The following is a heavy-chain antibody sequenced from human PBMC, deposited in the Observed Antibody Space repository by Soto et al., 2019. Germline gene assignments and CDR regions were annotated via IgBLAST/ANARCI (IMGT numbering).Heavy chain of an antibody. Sequence: SVKVSCKASGGTFSSYAISWVRQAPGQGLEWMGGIIPIFGTANYAQKFQGRVTITADESTSTAYMELSSLRSEDTAVYYCARELNLAAADLVRNGFDPWGQGTLVTVS. CDR3: ARELNLAAADLVRNGFDP. CDR2: IIPIFGTA. V-gene: IGHV1-69*13. D-gene: IGHD6-13*01. CDR1: GGTFSSYA. J-gene: IGHJ5*02.